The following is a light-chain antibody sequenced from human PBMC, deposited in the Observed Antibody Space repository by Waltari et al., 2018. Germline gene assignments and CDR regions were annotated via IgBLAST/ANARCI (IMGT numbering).Light chain of an antibody. CDR2: YDS. V-gene: IGLV3-21*04. Sequence: SYVVTQSPPVSVAPGETARITCGGDNIGSKSVHLYQQRPGQAPVLVISYDSDRPSGIPERFSGSNSGNTATLTISWVEAEDEADYYCLVWHSTIDHQGVFGGGTKLTVL. CDR1: NIGSKS. CDR3: LVWHSTIDHQGV. J-gene: IGLJ2*01.